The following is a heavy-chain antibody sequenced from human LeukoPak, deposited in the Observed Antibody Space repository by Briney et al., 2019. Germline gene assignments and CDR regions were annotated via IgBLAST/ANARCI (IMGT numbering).Heavy chain of an antibody. CDR1: GYSFTSYW. CDR2: IYPGDSDT. V-gene: IGHV5-51*01. CDR3: ARSGVYCSGGSCPGIPSWFDP. Sequence: GESLKISCKGSGYSFTSYWIGWVRQMPGKGLEWMGIIYPGDSDTRYSPSFQGQVTISAGKSISTAYLQWSSLKASDTAMYYCARSGVYCSGGSCPGIPSWFDPWGQGTLVTVSS. D-gene: IGHD2-15*01. J-gene: IGHJ5*02.